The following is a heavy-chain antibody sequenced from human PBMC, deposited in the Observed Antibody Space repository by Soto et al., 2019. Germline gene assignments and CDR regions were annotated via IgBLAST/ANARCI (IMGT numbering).Heavy chain of an antibody. Sequence: GGSLRLSCAASGFTFSSYAMHWVRQAPGKGLEWVAVISYDGSNKYYADSVKGRFTISRDNSKNTLYLQMNSLRAEDTAVYYCARGESSSWYLLDYWGQGTLVTVSS. D-gene: IGHD6-13*01. CDR3: ARGESSSWYLLDY. CDR2: ISYDGSNK. J-gene: IGHJ4*02. V-gene: IGHV3-30-3*01. CDR1: GFTFSSYA.